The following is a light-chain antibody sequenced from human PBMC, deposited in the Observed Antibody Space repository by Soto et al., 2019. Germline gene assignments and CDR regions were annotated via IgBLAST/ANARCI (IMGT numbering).Light chain of an antibody. CDR3: QQYNNWPRT. J-gene: IGKJ1*01. CDR1: QSVGSD. V-gene: IGKV3D-15*01. CDR2: DIF. Sequence: ESVLTQSPATLSLTPGQTATLSCRASQSVGSDLAWYQQKPGQAPRLVIYDIFTRATGVPTRISGSGSGTEFTLTISSLQSEDFAVYYCQQYNNWPRTFGQGTKVDIK.